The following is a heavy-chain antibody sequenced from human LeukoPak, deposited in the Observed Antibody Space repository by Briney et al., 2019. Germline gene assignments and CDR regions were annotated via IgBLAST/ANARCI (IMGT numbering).Heavy chain of an antibody. CDR1: GGSISSSSYY. CDR3: ARAGDPYYDFWSGYPQYYFDY. V-gene: IGHV4-39*01. D-gene: IGHD3-3*01. J-gene: IGHJ4*02. Sequence: PSETLSLTCTVSGGSISSSSYYWGWIRQPPGKGLEWIGSIYYSGSTYYNPSLKSRVTISVDTSKNQFSLKLSSVTAADTAVYYCARAGDPYYDFWSGYPQYYFDYWGQGTLVTVSS. CDR2: IYYSGST.